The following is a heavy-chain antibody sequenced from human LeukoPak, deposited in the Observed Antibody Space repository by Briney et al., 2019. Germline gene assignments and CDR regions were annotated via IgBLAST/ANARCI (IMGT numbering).Heavy chain of an antibody. CDR1: GFTFDDYA. V-gene: IGHV3-9*01. D-gene: IGHD7-27*01. Sequence: GRSLRLSCAASGFTFDDYAMHWVRQAPGKGLEWVSGISLNSGTIGYADSVKGRFTISRDNAKNTLYLQMNSLRAEDTAVYYCVRDKTGWDDYWGQGAQVIVSS. CDR3: VRDKTGWDDY. J-gene: IGHJ4*02. CDR2: ISLNSGTI.